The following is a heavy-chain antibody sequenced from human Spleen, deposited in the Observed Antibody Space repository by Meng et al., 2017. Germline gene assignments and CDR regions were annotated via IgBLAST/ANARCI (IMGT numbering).Heavy chain of an antibody. D-gene: IGHD4-11*01. CDR1: GYTFTSYY. J-gene: IGHJ4*02. Sequence: QVQLVQSGAEVKKPGASVKISCKASGYTFTSYYMHWVRQAPGQGLEWMGIINPSGGSTTYAQKFQGRVTMTRDTSTSTVYMELSSLRSEDTAAYYCARVTRSFDYWGQGSLVTVSS. CDR3: ARVTRSFDY. CDR2: INPSGGST. V-gene: IGHV1-46*01.